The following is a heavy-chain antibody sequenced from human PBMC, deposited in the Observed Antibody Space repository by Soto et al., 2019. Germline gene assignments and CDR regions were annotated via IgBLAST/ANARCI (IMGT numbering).Heavy chain of an antibody. J-gene: IGHJ4*02. V-gene: IGHV4-4*02. CDR1: GGAISSSKW. CDR2: IYQSGST. CDR3: ARASATIAAAAIFDY. Sequence: QVQLQESGPGLVKPSGTLSLTCAVSGGAISSSKWWSWVRQPPGKGLEWIGEIYQSGSTNYNPSPESRVRXPXXXSXXQFSLKLTSVSAADTAVYYCARASATIAAAAIFDYWGQGTLVTVSS. D-gene: IGHD6-13*01.